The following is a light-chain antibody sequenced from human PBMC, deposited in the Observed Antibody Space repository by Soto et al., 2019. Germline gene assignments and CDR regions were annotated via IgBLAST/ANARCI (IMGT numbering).Light chain of an antibody. CDR3: QSYDITLSGYV. CDR2: TNT. J-gene: IGLJ1*01. Sequence: QSVLTQPPSLSGAPGQMVTISCTGSSSNIGAGYDVHWYQRLPGTAPKLLIYTNTNRPSGVPDRFSGSKSGPSASLAITGLQVDDEADYYCQSYDITLSGYVFGAGTKVTVL. CDR1: SSNIGAGYD. V-gene: IGLV1-40*01.